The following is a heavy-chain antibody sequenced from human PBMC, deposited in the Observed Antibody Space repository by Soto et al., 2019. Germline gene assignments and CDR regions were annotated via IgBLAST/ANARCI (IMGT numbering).Heavy chain of an antibody. CDR2: ISAYNGNT. J-gene: IGHJ4*02. CDR3: AREIGLRYCSSTSCSQFDY. V-gene: IGHV1-18*01. CDR1: GYTFTSYG. D-gene: IGHD2-2*01. Sequence: ASVKVSCKASGYTFTSYGIGWVRQAPGQGLEWMGWISAYNGNTNYAQKLQGRVTMTTDTSTSTAYMELRSLRSDDTAVYYCAREIGLRYCSSTSCSQFDYWGQGTLVTAPQ.